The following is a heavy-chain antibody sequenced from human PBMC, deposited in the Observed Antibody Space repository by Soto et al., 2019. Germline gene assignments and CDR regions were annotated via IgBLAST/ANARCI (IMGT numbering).Heavy chain of an antibody. Sequence: QVQLVESGGGVVQPGRSLRLSCAASGFTFSSYGMHWVRQAPGKGLEWVAVIWYDGSNKYYADSVKGRFTISRDNSKNTLYLQMNSLRAEDTAVYYWARLPVDTGLDYWGQGTLVTVSS. J-gene: IGHJ4*02. CDR3: ARLPVDTGLDY. D-gene: IGHD5-18*01. V-gene: IGHV3-33*01. CDR1: GFTFSSYG. CDR2: IWYDGSNK.